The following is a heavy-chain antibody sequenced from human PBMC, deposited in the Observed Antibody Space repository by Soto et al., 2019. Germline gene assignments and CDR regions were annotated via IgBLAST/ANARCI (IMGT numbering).Heavy chain of an antibody. V-gene: IGHV3-7*03. J-gene: IGHJ6*02. D-gene: IGHD1-20*01. Sequence: PGGSLRLSCAASGFTFSSYWMSWVRQAPGKGLEWAANIKQDGSEKYYVDSVKGRFTISRDNAKNSLYLQMNSLRAEDTAVYYCARDRHRYLYYYYGMDVWGQGTTVTVSS. CDR2: IKQDGSEK. CDR3: ARDRHRYLYYYYGMDV. CDR1: GFTFSSYW.